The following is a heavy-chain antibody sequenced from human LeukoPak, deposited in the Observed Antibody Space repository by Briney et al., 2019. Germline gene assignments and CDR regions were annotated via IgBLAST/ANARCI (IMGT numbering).Heavy chain of an antibody. D-gene: IGHD2-21*02. J-gene: IGHJ4*02. CDR3: AADPVVVTAPCFDY. Sequence: ASVKVSCKASGYTFTGYYMHWVRQAPGQGLEWMGPINPNSGGTNYAQKFQGRVTMTRDTSISTAYMELSRLRSDDTAVYYCAADPVVVTAPCFDYWGQGTLVTVSS. V-gene: IGHV1-2*06. CDR2: INPNSGGT. CDR1: GYTFTGYY.